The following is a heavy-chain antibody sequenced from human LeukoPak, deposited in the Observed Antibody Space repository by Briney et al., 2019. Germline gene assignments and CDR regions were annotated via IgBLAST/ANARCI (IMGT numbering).Heavy chain of an antibody. D-gene: IGHD3-16*01. J-gene: IGHJ4*02. CDR3: ARDLTARGSFDY. CDR2: NYPTGDT. Sequence: SETLSLTCSVSGVSVTNYYWSWVRQPAGKQLEWIGRNYPTGDTIYNPSLKSRVTMSVDMSKNHLSLKLTSVTAADAAVYYCARDLTARGSFDYWGQGILVSVSS. V-gene: IGHV4-4*07. CDR1: GVSVTNYY.